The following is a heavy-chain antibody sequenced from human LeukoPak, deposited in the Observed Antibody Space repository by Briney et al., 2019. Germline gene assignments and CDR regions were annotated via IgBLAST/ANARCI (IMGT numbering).Heavy chain of an antibody. CDR1: GGSISTYY. Sequence: SETLPLTCTVSGGSISTYYWSWIRQPPGKGLEWIGYIYYSGSTNYNPSLKSRVTISVDTSKNQFSLKLSSVTPADTAVYYCASGGGGYRQPLDYWGQGTLVTVSS. J-gene: IGHJ4*02. CDR2: IYYSGST. V-gene: IGHV4-59*01. D-gene: IGHD3-22*01. CDR3: ASGGGGYRQPLDY.